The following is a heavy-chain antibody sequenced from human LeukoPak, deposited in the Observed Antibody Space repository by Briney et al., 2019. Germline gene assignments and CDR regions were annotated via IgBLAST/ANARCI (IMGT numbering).Heavy chain of an antibody. CDR3: AKKSPYDDRDY. CDR1: GFTFGSYS. CDR2: ISGNGDNT. Sequence: PGGSLRLSCAASGFTFGSYSMSWVRQAPGKGLEWVSAISGNGDNTYYADSVKGRFTISRDNSKNTLYLQMNNLRAEDTAVYYCAKKSPYDDRDYWGQGTLVTVSS. V-gene: IGHV3-23*01. D-gene: IGHD3-3*01. J-gene: IGHJ4*02.